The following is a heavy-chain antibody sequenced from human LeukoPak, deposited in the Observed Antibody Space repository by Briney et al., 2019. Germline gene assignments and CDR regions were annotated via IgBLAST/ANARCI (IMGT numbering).Heavy chain of an antibody. CDR1: VGSINISY. Sequence: SETLSLTCTVCVGSINISYLRGMRQPPARGVEGMGYIYHRGSTNYNPSLKSRITVSIATYNNQFSLKVTSVTAADTAVYYCARSGVFSGYDAFDIWGQGTMVTVSS. CDR3: ARSGVFSGYDAFDI. D-gene: IGHD3-9*01. V-gene: IGHV4-4*09. J-gene: IGHJ3*02. CDR2: IYHRGST.